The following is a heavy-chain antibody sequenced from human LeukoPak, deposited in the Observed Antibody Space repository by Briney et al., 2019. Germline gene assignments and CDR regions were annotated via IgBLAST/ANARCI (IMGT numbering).Heavy chain of an antibody. CDR1: GFIVSSKY. CDR2: IYSGGST. J-gene: IGHJ3*02. Sequence: PGGSLRLSCAASGFIVSSKYMSWVRQAPGKGLEWVSVIYSGGSTYYADSVKGRFTISRDNSKNTLYLQMNSLRAEDTAVYYCARDRTADAFDIWGQGTMVTVSS. D-gene: IGHD2-2*01. V-gene: IGHV3-53*01. CDR3: ARDRTADAFDI.